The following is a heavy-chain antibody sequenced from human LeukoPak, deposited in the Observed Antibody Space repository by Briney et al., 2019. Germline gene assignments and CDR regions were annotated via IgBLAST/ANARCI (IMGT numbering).Heavy chain of an antibody. V-gene: IGHV1-2*04. J-gene: IGHJ4*02. CDR3: AKSEPSYYDSSGYYFDY. D-gene: IGHD3-22*01. Sequence: ASVKVSCKASGYTFTGYYMHWVRQAPGQGLEWMGWINPNSGGTNYAQKFQGWVTMTRDTSISTAYMELSSLRSEDTAVYYCAKSEPSYYDSSGYYFDYWGQGTLVTVSS. CDR2: INPNSGGT. CDR1: GYTFTGYY.